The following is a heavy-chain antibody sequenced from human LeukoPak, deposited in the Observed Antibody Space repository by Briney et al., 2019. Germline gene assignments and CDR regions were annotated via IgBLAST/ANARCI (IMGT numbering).Heavy chain of an antibody. CDR1: GFTFSSYA. CDR2: ISYDGRNK. Sequence: GGSLRLSCAASGFTFSSYAMHWVRQAPGKGLEWVAVISYDGRNKYYADSVKGRFTISRDNSKNTLYLQMNSLRAEDTAVYYCARSAFGGYQPDYWGQGTLVTVSS. V-gene: IGHV3-30*04. D-gene: IGHD5-12*01. J-gene: IGHJ4*02. CDR3: ARSAFGGYQPDY.